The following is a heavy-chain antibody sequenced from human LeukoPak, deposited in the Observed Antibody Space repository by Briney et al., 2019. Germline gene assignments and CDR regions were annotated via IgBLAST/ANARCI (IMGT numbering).Heavy chain of an antibody. CDR2: ISSYGGST. J-gene: IGHJ4*02. V-gene: IGHV3-64D*06. Sequence: GGSLRLSCSASGLTFSSYAMHWVRQAPGKGLEYVSAISSYGGSTYYADSVKGRFTISRDNSKNTLYLQTSSLRAEDTAVYYCVKTFYDYVWGSYPTWGQGTLVAVSS. D-gene: IGHD3-16*02. CDR1: GLTFSSYA. CDR3: VKTFYDYVWGSYPT.